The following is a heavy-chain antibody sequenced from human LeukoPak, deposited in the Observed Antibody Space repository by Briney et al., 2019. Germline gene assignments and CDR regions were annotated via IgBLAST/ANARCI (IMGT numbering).Heavy chain of an antibody. CDR3: ARDQNNWNEKDY. V-gene: IGHV3-21*01. Sequence: GGSLRLSCAASGFTFSSYSMNWVRQAPGKGLXXVSSISSSGSYIYYADSVKGRFTISRDNAKNSLYLQMNSLRAEDTAVYYCARDQNNWNEKDYWGQGTLVTVSS. CDR2: ISSSGSYI. CDR1: GFTFSSYS. D-gene: IGHD1-1*01. J-gene: IGHJ4*02.